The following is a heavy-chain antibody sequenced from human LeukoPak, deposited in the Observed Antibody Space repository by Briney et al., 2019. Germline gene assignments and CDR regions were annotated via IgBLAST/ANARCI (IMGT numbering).Heavy chain of an antibody. CDR1: GFTFSSYE. D-gene: IGHD3-3*01. Sequence: PGGSLRLSCAASGFTFSSYEMNWVRQAPGKGLEWVSYISSSGSTMNYADSVKGRFTISRDNAKNSLYLQMNSLRAEDTAVYYCTRNPRITTGYGMDVWGQGTTVTVSS. CDR3: TRNPRITTGYGMDV. CDR2: ISSSGSTM. V-gene: IGHV3-48*03. J-gene: IGHJ6*02.